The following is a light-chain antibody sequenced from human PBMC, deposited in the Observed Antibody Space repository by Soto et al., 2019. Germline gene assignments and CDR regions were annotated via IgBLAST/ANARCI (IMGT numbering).Light chain of an antibody. V-gene: IGKV1-39*01. J-gene: IGKJ4*01. CDR1: QSISRN. Sequence: DIQMTQSPSSLSASVGDRVTITCRASQSISRNLHWYQQKPGKAPKLLIYGESTLQSGVPSRFSGSASGTDCILTISSLLPEDFATYYCEQSYGTSLTFGGGTKVEIK. CDR3: EQSYGTSLT. CDR2: GES.